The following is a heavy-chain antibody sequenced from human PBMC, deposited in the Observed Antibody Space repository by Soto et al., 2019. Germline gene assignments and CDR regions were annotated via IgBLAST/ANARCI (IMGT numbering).Heavy chain of an antibody. CDR1: GGSIRGGGDY. J-gene: IGHJ6*02. CDR3: ARDPLDDSSGYYRAGMDV. Sequence: SETLSLTSTVSGGSIRGGGDYWSWNRQHPGKGLEWIGYIYYSGSTYYNPSLKSRVTISVDTSKNQFSLKLSSVTAAATAVYYCARDPLDDSSGYYRAGMDVCGQGTTXTVS. D-gene: IGHD3-22*01. CDR2: IYYSGST. V-gene: IGHV4-31*03.